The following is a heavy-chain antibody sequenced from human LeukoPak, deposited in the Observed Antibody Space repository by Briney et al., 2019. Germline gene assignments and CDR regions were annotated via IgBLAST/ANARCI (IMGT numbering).Heavy chain of an antibody. CDR2: IYYSGST. J-gene: IGHJ5*02. Sequence: SETLSLTCTVSGGSISSGDYYWSWIRQHPGKGLEWIGYIYYSGSTYYNPSLKSRVTISIDTSKNQFSLKLSSVTAADTAVYYCAGTIFGVPFDPWGQGTLVTVSS. CDR1: GGSISSGDYY. D-gene: IGHD3-3*01. V-gene: IGHV4-31*03. CDR3: AGTIFGVPFDP.